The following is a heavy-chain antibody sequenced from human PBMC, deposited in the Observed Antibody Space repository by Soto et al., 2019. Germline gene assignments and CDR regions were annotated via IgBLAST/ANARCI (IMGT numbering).Heavy chain of an antibody. J-gene: IGHJ4*02. V-gene: IGHV4-30-4*08. CDR3: ARALKMATIARHLDY. D-gene: IGHD5-12*01. CDR2: IYYNGST. Sequence: SETLSLTCTVSGGSISSGVYYWGWIRQPPGKGLEWIGYIYYNGSTDYNPSLKSRVTISVDTSKNQFSLKLSSVTAADTAVYYCARALKMATIARHLDYWGQGTLVTVSS. CDR1: GGSISSGVYY.